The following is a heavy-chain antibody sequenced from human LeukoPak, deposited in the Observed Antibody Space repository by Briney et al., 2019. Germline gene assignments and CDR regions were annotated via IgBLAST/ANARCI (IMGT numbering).Heavy chain of an antibody. J-gene: IGHJ5*02. D-gene: IGHD6-13*01. V-gene: IGHV1-2*06. Sequence: GASVKVSCKASGYTFTSYYMHWVRQAPGQGLEWMGRTNPNSGGTNYAQKFQGRVTMTRDTSISTAYMELSRLKSDDTAVYYCARGGNSSSWRYNWFDPWGQGTLVTVSS. CDR2: TNPNSGGT. CDR1: GYTFTSYY. CDR3: ARGGNSSSWRYNWFDP.